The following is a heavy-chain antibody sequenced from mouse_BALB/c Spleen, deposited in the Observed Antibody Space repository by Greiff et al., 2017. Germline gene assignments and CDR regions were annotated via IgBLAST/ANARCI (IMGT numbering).Heavy chain of an antibody. V-gene: IGHV5-6-5*01. CDR2: ISSGGST. Sequence: EVQRVESGGGLVKPGGSLKLSCAASGFTFSSYAMSWVRQTPEKRLEWVASISSGGSTYYPDSVKGRFTISRDNARNILYLQMSSLRSEDTAMYYCARGLVMDYWGQGTSVTVSS. CDR3: ARGLVMDY. J-gene: IGHJ4*01. CDR1: GFTFSSYA.